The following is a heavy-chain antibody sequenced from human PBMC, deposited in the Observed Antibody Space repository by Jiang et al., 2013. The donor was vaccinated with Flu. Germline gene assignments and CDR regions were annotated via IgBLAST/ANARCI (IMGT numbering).Heavy chain of an antibody. J-gene: IGHJ4*02. CDR2: ISGGGDSA. V-gene: IGHV3-23*01. CDR3: AKLAGYCSATSCYHDGADY. CDR1: GFTFSTYA. D-gene: IGHD2-2*03. Sequence: VQLLESGGGSVQSGGSLRLSCVASGFTFSTYAMSWVRQAPGKGLEWVSAISGGGDSAYYSDSVKGRFTISRDNSKNTLYLQMNSLRAEDTAVYYCAKLAGYCSATSCYHDGADYWGQGSLVTVSS.